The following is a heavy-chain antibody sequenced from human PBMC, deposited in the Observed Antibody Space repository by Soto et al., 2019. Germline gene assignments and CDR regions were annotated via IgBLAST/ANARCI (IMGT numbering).Heavy chain of an antibody. D-gene: IGHD3-3*01. CDR2: ISTSSST. CDR1: GFTFSEYS. V-gene: IGHV3-48*02. Sequence: EEQLVESGGGLVQPGGSLRLSCAASGFTFSEYSMNWVRQAPGKGLEWVSYISTSSSTDYADSVKGRFTISRDNAKNSLYLQMNSLRDEDTAVYYCARGGLSYYDFWTGYPVFDYWGQGTLVTVSS. J-gene: IGHJ4*02. CDR3: ARGGLSYYDFWTGYPVFDY.